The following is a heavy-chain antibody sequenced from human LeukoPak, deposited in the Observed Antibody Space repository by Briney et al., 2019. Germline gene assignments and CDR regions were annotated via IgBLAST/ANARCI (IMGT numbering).Heavy chain of an antibody. CDR2: ISSNGGST. CDR1: GFTFSSYA. Sequence: GGSLRLSCSASGFTFSSYAMHWVRQAPGKGLEYESSISSNGGSTDYADDVKGRFTISRDNSKNTLYLPMSSLRAEDTAVYYCVKGRVVVVPAAPTQFDYWGQGTLVTVSS. J-gene: IGHJ4*02. D-gene: IGHD2-2*01. CDR3: VKGRVVVVPAAPTQFDY. V-gene: IGHV3-64D*06.